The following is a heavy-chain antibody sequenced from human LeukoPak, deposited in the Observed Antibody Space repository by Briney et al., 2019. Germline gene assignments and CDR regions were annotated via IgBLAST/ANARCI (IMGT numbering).Heavy chain of an antibody. Sequence: SETLSLTCAVYGGSFSGYYWSWIRQPPGKGLEWIGEINHSGSTNYNPSLKSRVTISVDTSKNQFSLKLSSVTAADTAVYYCARGVRSSGYDFGEIFWPRGASRGTNYYYYYGMDVWGQGTTVTVSS. D-gene: IGHD5-12*01. CDR3: ARGVRSSGYDFGEIFWPRGASRGTNYYYYYGMDV. J-gene: IGHJ6*02. CDR1: GGSFSGYY. CDR2: INHSGST. V-gene: IGHV4-34*01.